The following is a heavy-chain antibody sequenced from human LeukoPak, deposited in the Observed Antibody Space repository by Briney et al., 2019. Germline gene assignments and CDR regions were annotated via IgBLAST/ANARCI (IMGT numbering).Heavy chain of an antibody. Sequence: PGRSLRLSCAASGFTFSSYGMHWVRQAPGKGLEWVAVISYDGSNKYYADSVKGRFTISRDNPKSTLYLQMNSLRAEDTAVYYCAKIPYCTNGVCENFDYWGQGTLVTVSS. D-gene: IGHD2-8*01. V-gene: IGHV3-30*18. CDR3: AKIPYCTNGVCENFDY. J-gene: IGHJ4*02. CDR2: ISYDGSNK. CDR1: GFTFSSYG.